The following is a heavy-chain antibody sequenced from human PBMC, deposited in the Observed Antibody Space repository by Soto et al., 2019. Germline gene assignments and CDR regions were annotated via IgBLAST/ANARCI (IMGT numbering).Heavy chain of an antibody. V-gene: IGHV3-30*18. CDR1: GFTLRSYG. CDR2: ISYDGSNK. CDR3: AKGWSGSRAHYYYGMDV. Sequence: GGSLGLCCAASGFTLRSYGVHWVRQAPGKGLEWVAVISYDGSNKYYADSVKGRFTISRDNSKNTLYLQMNSLRAEDTAVYYCAKGWSGSRAHYYYGMDVWGQGTTVTVSS. J-gene: IGHJ6*02. D-gene: IGHD1-26*01.